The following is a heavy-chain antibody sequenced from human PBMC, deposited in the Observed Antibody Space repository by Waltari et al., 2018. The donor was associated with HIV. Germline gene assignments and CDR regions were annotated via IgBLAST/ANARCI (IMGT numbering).Heavy chain of an antibody. D-gene: IGHD3-22*01. CDR1: GGSISVSY. Sequence: QVQLRESGPGLVKPSETLSLPCPVAGGSISVSYWSWLRPPPGKGLEWIGYIHYSGRSDYRPSLKSRVTISVDTSKNQFSLKLRSVTAADTAVYYCARGHYYDGSGAYYYYGMDVWGQGTTVTVS. CDR2: IHYSGRS. CDR3: ARGHYYDGSGAYYYYGMDV. V-gene: IGHV4-59*01. J-gene: IGHJ6*02.